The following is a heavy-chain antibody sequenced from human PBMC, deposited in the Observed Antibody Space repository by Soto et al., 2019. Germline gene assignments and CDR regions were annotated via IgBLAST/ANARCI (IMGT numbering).Heavy chain of an antibody. J-gene: IGHJ4*02. CDR1: GFMFHDYA. CDR3: SRGTYYPQSSGLHADY. CDR2: ISSDGNHQ. D-gene: IGHD3-22*01. V-gene: IGHV3-30*03. Sequence: PGGSLRLSCATSGFMFHDYAMYWVRQAPGQGLEWVAMISSDGNHQFYVDNMRGRFTVSRDNSKNTLNLQMNSLRPEDTAVYYCSRGTYYPQSSGLHADYWGPGTVVTVSS.